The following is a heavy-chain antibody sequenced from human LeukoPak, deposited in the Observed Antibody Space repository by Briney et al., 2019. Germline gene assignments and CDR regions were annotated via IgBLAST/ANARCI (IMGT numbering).Heavy chain of an antibody. D-gene: IGHD2-15*01. J-gene: IGHJ5*02. V-gene: IGHV3-7*03. CDR1: GFTFTNYW. CDR2: IKPDETEK. CDR3: ARNLVVVAATNWFDR. Sequence: GGSLRLSCAASGFTFTNYWMTWVRQAPGKRLEWLADIKPDETEKHYIDSVKGRFTISRDNAKNSLYLQMNSLRAEDTAVYYCARNLVVVAATNWFDRWGQGTLVTVSS.